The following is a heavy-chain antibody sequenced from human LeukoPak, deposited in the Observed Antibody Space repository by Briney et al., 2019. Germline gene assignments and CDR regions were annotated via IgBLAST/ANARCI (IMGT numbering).Heavy chain of an antibody. J-gene: IGHJ4*02. V-gene: IGHV3-30*03. D-gene: IGHD3-22*01. CDR2: ISYDGSNK. Sequence: GGSLRLSCAASGFTFSSYGMHWVRQAPGKGLEWVAVISYDGSNKYYADSVKGRFTISRDNSKNTLYLQMNSLRAEDTALYYCARGRPSYYYDSSGPLDYWGQGTLVTVSS. CDR3: ARGRPSYYYDSSGPLDY. CDR1: GFTFSSYG.